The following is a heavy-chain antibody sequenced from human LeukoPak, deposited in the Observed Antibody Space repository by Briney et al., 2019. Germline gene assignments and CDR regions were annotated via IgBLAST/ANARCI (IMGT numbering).Heavy chain of an antibody. CDR3: ARGATAAGLRFDY. J-gene: IGHJ4*02. V-gene: IGHV4-39*07. CDR2: IYYSGST. D-gene: IGHD6-13*01. Sequence: SETLSLTCTVPGGSISSRSYYWGWIRQPPGKGLEWIGSIYYSGSTYYNPSLKSRVSISVDTSKNQFSLKLSSVTAADTAVYYCARGATAAGLRFDYWGQGTLVTVSS. CDR1: GGSISSRSYY.